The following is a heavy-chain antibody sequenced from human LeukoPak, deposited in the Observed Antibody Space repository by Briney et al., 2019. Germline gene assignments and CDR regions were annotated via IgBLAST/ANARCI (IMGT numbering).Heavy chain of an antibody. CDR1: GFAFDDYG. J-gene: IGHJ6*03. Sequence: GGSLRLSCAASGFAFDDYGMSWVRQAPGKGLEWVSGIKWNGGSTGYADSVKGRFTIFRDNAENSLYLQMNSLRAEDTALYYCARGFRSGSYYDDYSYFMDVWGKGTTVTVSS. CDR3: ARGFRSGSYYDDYSYFMDV. D-gene: IGHD3-10*01. V-gene: IGHV3-20*04. CDR2: IKWNGGST.